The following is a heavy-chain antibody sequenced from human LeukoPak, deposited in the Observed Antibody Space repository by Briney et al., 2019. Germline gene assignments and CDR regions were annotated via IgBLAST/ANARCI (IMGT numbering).Heavy chain of an antibody. CDR2: ISSSGSTI. Sequence: GGSLRLSCAASGFTFSSYEMSWVRQAPGKGLGWVSYISSSGSTIYYADSVKGRFTISRDNAKNSLYLQMNSLRAEDTAVYYCAAGVWGSIDYWGQGTLVTVSS. CDR3: AAGVWGSIDY. J-gene: IGHJ4*02. CDR1: GFTFSSYE. D-gene: IGHD3-16*01. V-gene: IGHV3-48*03.